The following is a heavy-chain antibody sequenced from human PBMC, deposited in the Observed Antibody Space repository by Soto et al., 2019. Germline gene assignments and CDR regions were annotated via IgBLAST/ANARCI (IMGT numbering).Heavy chain of an antibody. D-gene: IGHD5-12*01. J-gene: IGHJ4*02. Sequence: GGSLRLSCAASGFSVTSYGMNWVRQAPGKGLEWVSGVSSSAGRTDYADSVQGRFSISRDSSRNTLYLQMNSLRVEGTAVYYCAKSGRYSGFDFPFDYWGQGTQVTVSS. CDR1: GFSVTSYG. CDR3: AKSGRYSGFDFPFDY. V-gene: IGHV3-23*01. CDR2: VSSSAGRT.